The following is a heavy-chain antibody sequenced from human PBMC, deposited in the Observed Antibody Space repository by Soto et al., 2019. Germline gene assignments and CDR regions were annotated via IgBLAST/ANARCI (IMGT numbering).Heavy chain of an antibody. D-gene: IGHD3-9*01. CDR1: GDSLSSGGHY. V-gene: IGHV4-31*03. J-gene: IGHJ4*02. CDR2: IYDSVNT. CDR3: ARVDHRGYFAILTDY. Sequence: SETLSLTCTVSGDSLSSGGHYWSWIRQHPGKGLECIGHIYDSVNTYYSPSLRSRVTISADMSKNQFSLNLRSVTAADTAVYYCARVDHRGYFAILTDYWGQGTLVTVSS.